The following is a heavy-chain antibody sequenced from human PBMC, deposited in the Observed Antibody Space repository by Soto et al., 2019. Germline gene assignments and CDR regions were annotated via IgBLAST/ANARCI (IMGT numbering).Heavy chain of an antibody. D-gene: IGHD1-26*01. CDR2: INAGNGNT. J-gene: IGHJ6*02. V-gene: IGHV1-3*01. Sequence: AASVKVSCKAPGYTFTSYAMHWVRQAPGQRLEWMGWINAGNGNTKYSQKFQGRVTITRDTSASTAYMELSSLRSEDTAVYYCARVKIRRGWELPNHYGMDVWGQGTTVTVSS. CDR3: ARVKIRRGWELPNHYGMDV. CDR1: GYTFTSYA.